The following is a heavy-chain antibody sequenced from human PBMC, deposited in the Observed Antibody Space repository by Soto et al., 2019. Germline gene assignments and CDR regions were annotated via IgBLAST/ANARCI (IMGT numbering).Heavy chain of an antibody. CDR3: ARDQYYYDSSGYYYGEGSYFDY. D-gene: IGHD3-22*01. V-gene: IGHV1-69*06. CDR1: GGTFSSYA. Sequence: VQLVQSGAEVKKPGSSVKVSCKASGGTFSSYAISWVRQAPGQGLEWMGGIIPIFGTANYAQKFQGRVTITADKSTSTAFMELSRLRSGDTAVYYWARDQYYYDSSGYYYGEGSYFDYWGQGTLVIVSS. CDR2: IIPIFGTA. J-gene: IGHJ4*02.